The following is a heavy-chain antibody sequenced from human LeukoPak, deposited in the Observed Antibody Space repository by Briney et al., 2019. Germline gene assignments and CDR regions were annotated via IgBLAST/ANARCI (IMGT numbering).Heavy chain of an antibody. D-gene: IGHD4-17*01. V-gene: IGHV5-10-1*01. CDR2: IDPSDSYT. CDR1: GYSFTGYW. Sequence: GESLGISCKGSGYSFTGYWIRWVRQMPGKGLEWMGRIDPSDSYTNYSPSFQGHVTISADKSISTAYLQWSSLKASDTAMYYCARNVKGYDYGDYRWFEPWGQGTLVTASS. J-gene: IGHJ5*02. CDR3: ARNVKGYDYGDYRWFEP.